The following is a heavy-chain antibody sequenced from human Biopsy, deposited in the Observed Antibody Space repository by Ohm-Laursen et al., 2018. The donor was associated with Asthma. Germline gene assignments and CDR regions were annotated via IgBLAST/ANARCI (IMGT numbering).Heavy chain of an antibody. Sequence: ASVKVSCKSSGYTFINNAINWVRQAAGQGLEWMGRINPNSGDTKYAQRFQGRVTVTRDRSISTAYMELSRLRSDDTAVYYCARDRGYCSGGTCPSWFDPWGQGTLVIVSS. D-gene: IGHD2-15*01. CDR1: GYTFINNA. V-gene: IGHV1-2*06. CDR2: INPNSGDT. CDR3: ARDRGYCSGGTCPSWFDP. J-gene: IGHJ5*02.